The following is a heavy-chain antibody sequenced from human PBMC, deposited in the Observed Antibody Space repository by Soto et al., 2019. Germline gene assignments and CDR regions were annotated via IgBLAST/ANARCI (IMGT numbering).Heavy chain of an antibody. D-gene: IGHD6-19*01. CDR3: ARDDVEVAGTGFDY. CDR1: GCTFSSYA. CDR2: IIPFFGNA. V-gene: IGHV1-69*13. Sequence: GASVKVSCKASGCTFSSYAISWVRQAPGQGLEWMGWIIPFFGNANYAQKLQGRVTITADASTSTAYMELSSLRSEDTAVYDCARDDVEVAGTGFDYWGQGTLVTVSS. J-gene: IGHJ4*02.